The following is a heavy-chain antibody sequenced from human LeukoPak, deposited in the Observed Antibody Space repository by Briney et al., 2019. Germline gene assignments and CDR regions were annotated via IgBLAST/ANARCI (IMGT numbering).Heavy chain of an antibody. Sequence: GGSLRLSCAASGFTFSAYWMSWVRQAPGKGLEWVANIKENGREKYYADSVKGRFTISRDNAKNSLYLEMNDLRADDTAVYLCARDLVGASYYWGQGTPVTVSS. J-gene: IGHJ4*02. CDR2: IKENGREK. CDR1: GFTFSAYW. V-gene: IGHV3-7*01. CDR3: ARDLVGASYY. D-gene: IGHD1-26*01.